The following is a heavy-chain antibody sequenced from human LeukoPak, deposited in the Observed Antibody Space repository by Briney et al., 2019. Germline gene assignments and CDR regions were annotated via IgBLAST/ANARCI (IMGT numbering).Heavy chain of an antibody. CDR2: VNSDGSST. Sequence: GGSLRLSCAASGFSFSSKWMHWVCQAPGKGLVWVSRVNSDGSSTGYADSVKGRFTISRDNTKNSLYLQMNSLRAEDTAVYYCARVGVEVAATPFDYSGQGTLVTVSS. CDR1: GFSFSSKW. J-gene: IGHJ4*02. CDR3: ARVGVEVAATPFDY. D-gene: IGHD2-15*01. V-gene: IGHV3-74*01.